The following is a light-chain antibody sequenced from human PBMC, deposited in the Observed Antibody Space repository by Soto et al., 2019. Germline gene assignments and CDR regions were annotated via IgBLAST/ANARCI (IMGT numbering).Light chain of an antibody. V-gene: IGKV3-15*01. CDR2: GAS. Sequence: EIVMTQSPATLSVSPGERATLSCRASQSVRSNLAWYQQKPGQAPRLLIYGASSRATGIPARFSGSGSGTEFTLTISSLQSEDFAVYYCQQYNNWSPYTFGQGSKLELK. J-gene: IGKJ2*01. CDR3: QQYNNWSPYT. CDR1: QSVRSN.